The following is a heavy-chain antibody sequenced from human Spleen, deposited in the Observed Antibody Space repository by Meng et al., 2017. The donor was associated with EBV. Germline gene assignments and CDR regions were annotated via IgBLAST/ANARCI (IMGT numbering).Heavy chain of an antibody. J-gene: IGHJ5*01. V-gene: IGHV4-61*03. CDR1: GGSITTGGYF. D-gene: IGHD5-18*01. CDR3: ARVGFSYGINWFDS. CDR2: VHHTGTT. Sequence: QLQLHESGSGLVKPSQTLSLTCAVFGGSITTGGYFWSWIRQPPGKGLEWIGHVHHTGTTKYNPSLESRVTISRDTSKNHFSLNLTSMTAADTAVYYCARVGFSYGINWFDSWGQGTLVTVSS.